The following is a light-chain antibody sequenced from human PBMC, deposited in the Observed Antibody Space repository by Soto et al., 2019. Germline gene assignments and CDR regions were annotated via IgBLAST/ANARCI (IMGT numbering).Light chain of an antibody. J-gene: IGLJ2*01. CDR1: SSDLGVYNY. V-gene: IGLV2-14*01. Sequence: QSALTQPASVSESPGQSITISCTGTSSDLGVYNYVSWYQQHPGKAPKLMIYEGDKRPSGVSNRFSGSKSGNTASLTISGLQAEDEADYYCASFTSSSIFDIFGGGTKLTVL. CDR2: EGD. CDR3: ASFTSSSIFDI.